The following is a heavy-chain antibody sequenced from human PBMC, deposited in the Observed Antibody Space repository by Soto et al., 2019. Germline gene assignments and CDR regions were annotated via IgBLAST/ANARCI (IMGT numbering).Heavy chain of an antibody. CDR3: ARGVEGYSYGAWGYSSGMDV. D-gene: IGHD5-18*01. Sequence: GGSLRLSCSASGFTCSSDSINWGRQAPWNWLEYVSSIINSSYIYYADSVKGRVTISRDNAKNSLYLQMNSLRAEDTAVYYCARGVEGYSYGAWGYSSGMDVWGQGATVTVSS. V-gene: IGHV3-21*01. CDR2: IINSSYI. J-gene: IGHJ6*02. CDR1: GFTCSSDS.